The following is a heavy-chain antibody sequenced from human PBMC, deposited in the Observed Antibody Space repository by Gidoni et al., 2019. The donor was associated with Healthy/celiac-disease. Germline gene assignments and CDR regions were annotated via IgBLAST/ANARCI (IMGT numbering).Heavy chain of an antibody. D-gene: IGHD3-22*01. Sequence: QVQLQQWGAGLLKPSETLSLTCAVYGGSFSGYYWSWIRQPPGKGLEWSGEINHSGRTNYNPSLKSRVTISVDTSKNQFSLKLSSVTAADTAVYYCARTTYYYDSSGYDYWGQGTLVTVSS. CDR3: ARTTYYYDSSGYDY. CDR1: GGSFSGYY. J-gene: IGHJ4*02. V-gene: IGHV4-34*01. CDR2: INHSGRT.